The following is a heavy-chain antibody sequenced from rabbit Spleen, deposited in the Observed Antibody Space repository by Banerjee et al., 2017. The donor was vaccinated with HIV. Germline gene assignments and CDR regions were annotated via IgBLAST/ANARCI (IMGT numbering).Heavy chain of an antibody. CDR1: RFSFSKSYW. V-gene: IGHV1S45*01. CDR2: IYAGSSGTT. D-gene: IGHD1-1*01. CDR3: ARDLVGVIGWNFNL. Sequence: QEQLEESGGDLVKPEGSLTLTCTASRFSFSKSYWICWVRQAPGKGLEWIACIYAGSSGTTYYASWAKDRFTISITSSTTVTLQMTSLTAADTATYLCARDLVGVIGWNFNLWGPGTLVTVS. J-gene: IGHJ4*01.